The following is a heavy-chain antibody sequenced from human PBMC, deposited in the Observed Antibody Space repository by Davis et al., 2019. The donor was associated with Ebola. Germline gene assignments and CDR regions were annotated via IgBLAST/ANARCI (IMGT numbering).Heavy chain of an antibody. Sequence: SETLSLTCTVSGGSISSYYWSWIRQPPGKRLEWIGFIYYNGNTDYNPSLKSRVTISVDTSKNQFSLKLSSVTAADTAVYYCARAQFPTTSDHWGQGTLVTVSS. J-gene: IGHJ4*02. V-gene: IGHV4-59*08. CDR1: GGSISSYY. D-gene: IGHD1-1*01. CDR2: IYYNGNT. CDR3: ARAQFPTTSDH.